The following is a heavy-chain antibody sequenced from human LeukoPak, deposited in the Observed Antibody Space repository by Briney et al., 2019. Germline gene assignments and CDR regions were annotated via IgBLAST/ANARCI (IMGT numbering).Heavy chain of an antibody. J-gene: IGHJ4*02. Sequence: GGSLRLSCAVSGFTFNSFAMNWVRQPPGKGLEWVSSLSGGGTAHYADSVKGRFTISRDNSKNTLYLQMNSLRAEDTAVYYCAKGPYYYDSSGYYQYYFDYWGQGTLVTVSS. CDR1: GFTFNSFA. CDR2: LSGGGTA. CDR3: AKGPYYYDSSGYYQYYFDY. V-gene: IGHV3-23*01. D-gene: IGHD3-22*01.